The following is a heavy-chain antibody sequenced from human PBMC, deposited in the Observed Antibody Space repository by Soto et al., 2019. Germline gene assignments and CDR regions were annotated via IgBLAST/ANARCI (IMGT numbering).Heavy chain of an antibody. CDR2: INPSGGST. CDR1: GYTFTSYY. Sequence: QVQLVQSGAEVKKPGASVKVSSKASGYTFTSYYMHWVRQAPGQGLEWMGIINPSGGSTSYAQKFQGRVTMTRDTYTSTVYMELSSLRSEDTAVYYCARGHDSSGSHWYYFDYWGQGTLVTVSS. D-gene: IGHD3-22*01. CDR3: ARGHDSSGSHWYYFDY. J-gene: IGHJ4*02. V-gene: IGHV1-46*01.